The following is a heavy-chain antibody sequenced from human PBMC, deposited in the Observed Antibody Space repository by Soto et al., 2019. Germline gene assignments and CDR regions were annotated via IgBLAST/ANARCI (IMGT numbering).Heavy chain of an antibody. CDR3: ARDSNFFYSRDQLGRPFYF. CDR1: GFTFSDYY. J-gene: IGHJ3*01. CDR2: ISSSSSYT. Sequence: PGGSLRLSCAASGFTFSDYYMSWIRQAPGKGLEWVSYISSSSSYTNYADSVKGRFTISRDNAKNSLYLQMNSLRAEDTAVYYCARDSNFFYSRDQLGRPFYFWGQGTXVPVSS. D-gene: IGHD3-22*01. V-gene: IGHV3-11*05.